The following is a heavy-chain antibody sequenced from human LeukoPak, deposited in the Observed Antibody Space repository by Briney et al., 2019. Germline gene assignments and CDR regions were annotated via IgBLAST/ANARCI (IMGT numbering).Heavy chain of an antibody. V-gene: IGHV4-34*01. Sequence: SXTLXLTCAVYGGSFSGYYWSWIRQPPGKGLEWIGEINHSGSTNYNPSLKSRVTISVDTSKNQFSLKLSSVTAADTAVYYCARDLVVVVAAMRPRSAFDIWGQGTMVTVSS. D-gene: IGHD2-15*01. J-gene: IGHJ3*02. CDR1: GGSFSGYY. CDR2: INHSGST. CDR3: ARDLVVVVAAMRPRSAFDI.